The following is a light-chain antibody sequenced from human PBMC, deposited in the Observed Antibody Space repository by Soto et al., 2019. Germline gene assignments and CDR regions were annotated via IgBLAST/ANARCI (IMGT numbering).Light chain of an antibody. V-gene: IGKV1-39*01. CDR2: AES. CDR1: QNIKSY. Sequence: DIQLTQSPSSLSASVGDRVTITCRASQNIKSYLNWYQLKPGKAPNLLIYAESSLQSGVPSRFSGSGSGTHFTLTISSLQPEDFATYYCQQSYGTPRTFGQGTKVEIK. CDR3: QQSYGTPRT. J-gene: IGKJ1*01.